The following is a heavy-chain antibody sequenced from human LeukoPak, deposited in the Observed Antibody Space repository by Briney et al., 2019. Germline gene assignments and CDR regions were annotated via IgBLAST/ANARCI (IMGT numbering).Heavy chain of an antibody. V-gene: IGHV1-69*04. CDR1: GGSFRSFA. CDR3: ARDTSSGPYFYAMDV. Sequence: GASVKVPCKASGGSFRSFAVNWVRQAPGQGLEWMGRIISILGFTSYAQKFRDRVTITADMSTSTAYLDLSSLTYEDTAIYYCARDTSSGPYFYAMDVWGQGTTVTVSS. CDR2: IISILGFT. J-gene: IGHJ6*02. D-gene: IGHD2-8*02.